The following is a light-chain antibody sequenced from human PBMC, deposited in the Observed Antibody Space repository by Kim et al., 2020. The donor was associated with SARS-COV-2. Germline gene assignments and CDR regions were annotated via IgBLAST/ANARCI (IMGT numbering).Light chain of an antibody. CDR1: PGLGND. V-gene: IGKV1-17*01. Sequence: PPVGDRDTITCRASPGLGNDLACNQQRPGKAQKRRLYAASKLQRGVQSRSSGSGSGIELTLTTLSLQPDDFVTYYCLQHITFPWTFGPGTQVDIK. J-gene: IGKJ1*01. CDR2: AAS. CDR3: LQHITFPWT.